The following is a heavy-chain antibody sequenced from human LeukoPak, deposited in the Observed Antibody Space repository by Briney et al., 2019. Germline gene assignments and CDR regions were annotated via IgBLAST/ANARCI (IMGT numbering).Heavy chain of an antibody. CDR2: IYYSGST. CDR1: GGSISSYY. D-gene: IGHD2-2*01. J-gene: IGHJ5*02. CDR3: ARGGYCSSTSCYGPDWFDP. Sequence: SETLSLTCTVSGGSISSYYWSWIRQPPGKGLEWIGYIYYSGSTNYNPSLKSRVTISVDTSKNQFSLKLSSVTAADTAVCYCARGGYCSSTSCYGPDWFDPWGQGTLVTVSS. V-gene: IGHV4-59*01.